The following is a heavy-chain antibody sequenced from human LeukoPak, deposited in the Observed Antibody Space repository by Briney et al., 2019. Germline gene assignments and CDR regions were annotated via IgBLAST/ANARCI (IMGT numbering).Heavy chain of an antibody. CDR3: TRVGYIDEGIDY. CDR1: GFALSSHW. CDR2: IKQDGSKK. J-gene: IGHJ4*02. V-gene: IGHV3-7*04. Sequence: XGSLRLSCAASGFALSSHWMTWVRQAPGKGLEWVANIKQDGSKKSYVDSVKGRFTISRDNAKNSLYLQMNSLRAEDTAIYYCTRVGYIDEGIDYWGQGTLVTVSS. D-gene: IGHD5-24*01.